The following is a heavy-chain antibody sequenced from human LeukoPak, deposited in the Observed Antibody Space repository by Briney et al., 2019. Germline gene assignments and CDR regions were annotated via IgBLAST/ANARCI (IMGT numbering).Heavy chain of an antibody. D-gene: IGHD1-14*01. V-gene: IGHV1-46*01. Sequence: GASVKVSCKASGYTFTSYYMHWVRQAPGQGLEWMGIINPSGGSTSYAQKFQGRVTMTRDTSASTVYMELSSLRSEDTAVYYCARAHPLNHLPEPFDYRGQGTLVTVSS. CDR2: INPSGGST. CDR1: GYTFTSYY. CDR3: ARAHPLNHLPEPFDY. J-gene: IGHJ4*02.